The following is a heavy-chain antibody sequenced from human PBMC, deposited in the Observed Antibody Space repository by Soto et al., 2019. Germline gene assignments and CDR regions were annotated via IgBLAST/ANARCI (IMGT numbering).Heavy chain of an antibody. D-gene: IGHD2-15*01. CDR1: GFTFSSYS. V-gene: IGHV3-48*01. Sequence: EVQLVESGGGLVQPGGSLRLSCAASGFTFSSYSMIWVRQPPGKGLECISYIDSGGTTIYQTDSVKGRFTISRDNAKNSLYLQMNSLRGEDTAVYYCASRTSGRYSAYWGLGTLVTVSS. CDR2: IDSGGTTI. J-gene: IGHJ4*02. CDR3: ASRTSGRYSAY.